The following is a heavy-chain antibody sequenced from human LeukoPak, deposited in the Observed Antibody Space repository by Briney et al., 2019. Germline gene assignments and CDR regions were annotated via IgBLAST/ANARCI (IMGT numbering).Heavy chain of an antibody. J-gene: IGHJ4*02. Sequence: ASVKVSCKASGGTFSSYAISWVRQAPGQGLEWMGWISAYNGNTNYAQKLQGRVTMTTDTSTSTAYMELRSLRSDDTAVYYCARGTYDYVWGSPDYWGQGTLVTVSS. CDR3: ARGTYDYVWGSPDY. V-gene: IGHV1-18*01. CDR2: ISAYNGNT. D-gene: IGHD3-16*01. CDR1: GGTFSSYA.